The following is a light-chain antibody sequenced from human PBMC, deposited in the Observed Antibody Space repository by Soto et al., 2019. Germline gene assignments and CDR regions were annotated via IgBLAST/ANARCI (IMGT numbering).Light chain of an antibody. CDR3: QQYGSSRT. J-gene: IGKJ1*01. CDR2: GAS. Sequence: EIVSTQSPGTLSLSPGERATLSCRASQSLTNNYLAWYQQKPGQAPRLLIYGASTRATGIPDRFSGSGSETDFTLTISRLEPEDFAVYYCQQYGSSRTFGQGTKVDIK. V-gene: IGKV3-20*01. CDR1: QSLTNNY.